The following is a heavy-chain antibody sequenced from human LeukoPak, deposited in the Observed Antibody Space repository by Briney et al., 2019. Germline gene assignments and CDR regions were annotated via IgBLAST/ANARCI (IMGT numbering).Heavy chain of an antibody. CDR1: GFTFSSYE. D-gene: IGHD3-16*02. V-gene: IGHV3-48*03. Sequence: GGALRLSFAASGFTFSSYEMKWVRRAPGKGLEWVSYIISSGSTIYYSDSVKGRFTISRDNAKNSLYLQMNSLRAEDTAVYYCARGYVWGSYRYIDWGQGTLVTVSS. J-gene: IGHJ4*02. CDR2: IISSGSTI. CDR3: ARGYVWGSYRYID.